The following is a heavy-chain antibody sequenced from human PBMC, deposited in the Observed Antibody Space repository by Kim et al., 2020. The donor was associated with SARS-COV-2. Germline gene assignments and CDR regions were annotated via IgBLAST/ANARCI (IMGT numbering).Heavy chain of an antibody. Sequence: SETLSLTCTVSGGSVSSGSYYWSWIRQPPGKGLEWIGYIYYSGSTNYNPSLKSRVTISVDTSKNQFSLKLSSVTAADTAVYYCARDRLLWFGELLNLAF. CDR1: GGSVSSGSYY. D-gene: IGHD3-10*01. CDR3: ARDRLLWFGELLNLAF. V-gene: IGHV4-61*01. CDR2: IYYSGST. J-gene: IGHJ3*01.